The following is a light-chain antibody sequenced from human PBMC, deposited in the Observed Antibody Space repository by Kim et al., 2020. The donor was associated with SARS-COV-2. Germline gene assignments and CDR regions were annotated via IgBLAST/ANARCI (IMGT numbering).Light chain of an antibody. CDR1: QGISKY. J-gene: IGKJ4*01. CDR2: AAS. V-gene: IGKV1-27*01. CDR3: QRGLT. Sequence: SSLSAAVGDRDTVTCRASQGISKYLAWYQQKPGKVPKLLIYAASTLQSGVPSRFSGSGSGTDFTLTISSLQPEDVATYYCQRGLTFGGGTKVDIK.